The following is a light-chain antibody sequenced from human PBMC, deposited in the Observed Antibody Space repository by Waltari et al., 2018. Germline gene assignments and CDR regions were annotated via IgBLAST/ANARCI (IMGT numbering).Light chain of an antibody. V-gene: IGLV2-14*03. J-gene: IGLJ1*01. CDR2: DVS. Sequence: QSALTQPASVSGSPGQSITISCTGTSRDVGGYTYVSWDQQHPGKAPKHMIYDVSNRTSGVSKRFTGSKAGNTASLTISGLQAEDEAEYYCSSYTSSSTLVFGTGTKVTVL. CDR3: SSYTSSSTLV. CDR1: SRDVGGYTY.